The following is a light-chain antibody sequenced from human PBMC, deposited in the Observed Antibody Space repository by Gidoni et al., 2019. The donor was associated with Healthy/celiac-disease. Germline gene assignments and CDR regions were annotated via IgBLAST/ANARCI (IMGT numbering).Light chain of an antibody. CDR2: GAS. CDR3: QQWT. Sequence: EIVLTQSPGTLSLSPGERATLSCRASQSVSSRYLALYQQKPGQAPRLIIYGASNRATGIPDRFSGSGSGTDFTLTISRLEPEDFAVYYCQQWTFXQXTKVEIK. J-gene: IGKJ1*01. CDR1: QSVSSRY. V-gene: IGKV3-20*01.